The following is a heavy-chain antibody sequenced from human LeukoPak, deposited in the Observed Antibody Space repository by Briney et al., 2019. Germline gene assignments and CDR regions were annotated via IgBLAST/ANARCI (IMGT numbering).Heavy chain of an antibody. Sequence: ASVKVSCKASGYTFTSYGISWVRQAPGQGLEWMGWISAYNGNTNYAQKLQGRVTMTTDTSTSTAYMELGSLRSDDTVVPYCARGRYCSSTSCYKVYYYYMDVWGEGTTVTVSS. V-gene: IGHV1-18*01. CDR2: ISAYNGNT. D-gene: IGHD2-2*02. CDR1: GYTFTSYG. J-gene: IGHJ6*03. CDR3: ARGRYCSSTSCYKVYYYYMDV.